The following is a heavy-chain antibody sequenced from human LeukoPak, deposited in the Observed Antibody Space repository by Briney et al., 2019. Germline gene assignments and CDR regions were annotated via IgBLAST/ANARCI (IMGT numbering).Heavy chain of an antibody. V-gene: IGHV3-9*01. D-gene: IGHD1-1*01. Sequence: PGRSLRLSCEASGFKFDEYVMHWVRQAPGKGLEWVSGINWNSGSIDYADSVKGRFTISRDNAKKSLFLQMNSPRDEDTAVYYCVRDDGHHWFDFWGQGTLVTVSS. CDR1: GFKFDEYV. CDR2: INWNSGSI. CDR3: VRDDGHHWFDF. J-gene: IGHJ4*02.